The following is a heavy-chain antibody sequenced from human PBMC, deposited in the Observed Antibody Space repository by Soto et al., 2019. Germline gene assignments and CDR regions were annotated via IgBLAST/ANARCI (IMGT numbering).Heavy chain of an antibody. J-gene: IGHJ4*02. D-gene: IGHD1-1*01. V-gene: IGHV1-58*01. CDR3: AGRVWMGIAF. Sequence: ASLKVSCKGSGFTFTISAVQLVRQARGQRLEWIGWIVVGSGNTNYAQKFQERVTITRDMSTSTAYMELGSLRSEDSDVYYGAGRVWMGIAFWGQGSLVPGSS. CDR2: IVVGSGNT. CDR1: GFTFTISA.